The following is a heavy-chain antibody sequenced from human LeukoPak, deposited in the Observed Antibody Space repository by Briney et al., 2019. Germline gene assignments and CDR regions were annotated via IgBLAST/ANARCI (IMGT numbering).Heavy chain of an antibody. J-gene: IGHJ1*01. CDR3: ATYYYDSGGFHFHH. D-gene: IGHD3-22*01. Sequence: GGSLRLSCAASRFTFRSYGMHWVRQAPGKGLEYVSAISSNGGRTYYANSVKGRFTISRDNSRNTLYLQMGSLRAEDMAVYYCATYYYDSGGFHFHHWGQGTLVTVSS. CDR1: RFTFRSYG. V-gene: IGHV3-64*01. CDR2: ISSNGGRT.